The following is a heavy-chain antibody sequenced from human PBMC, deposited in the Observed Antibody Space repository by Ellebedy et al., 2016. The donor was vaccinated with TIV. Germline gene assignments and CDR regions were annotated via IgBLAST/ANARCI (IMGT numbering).Heavy chain of an antibody. CDR1: GFTFSGSA. CDR3: ATERLPGPYFQH. CDR2: IRSKANSYAT. D-gene: IGHD4-11*01. V-gene: IGHV3-73*01. J-gene: IGHJ1*01. Sequence: GGSLRLSCAASGFTFSGSAMHWVRQASGKGLEWVGRIRSKANSYATAYAASVKGRFTISRDDSKNTLYLQMNSLRAEDTAVYFCATERLPGPYFQHWGQGTLVTVSS.